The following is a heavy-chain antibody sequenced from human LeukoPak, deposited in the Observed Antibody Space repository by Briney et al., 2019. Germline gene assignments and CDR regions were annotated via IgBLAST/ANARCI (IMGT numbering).Heavy chain of an antibody. CDR2: ISGSGSTL. CDR3: ARLYPYYYGSGSYLMGNYHFAMDV. J-gene: IGHJ6*02. CDR1: GFTFSSYD. Sequence: GESLNLSCAGFGFTFSSYDMTWVRQAPGKGLEWVLYISGSGSTLYYADSVKGRIRISRDNTKKSLYLQMTSLRAEDTAVYHCARLYPYYYGSGSYLMGNYHFAMDVWGQGTTVTVSS. V-gene: IGHV3-48*03. D-gene: IGHD3-10*01.